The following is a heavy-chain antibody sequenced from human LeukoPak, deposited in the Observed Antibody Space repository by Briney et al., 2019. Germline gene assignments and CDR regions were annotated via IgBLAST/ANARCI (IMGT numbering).Heavy chain of an antibody. CDR2: MNPNSGNT. CDR3: ARRNTAMVAGLDY. V-gene: IGHV1-8*01. CDR1: GYTFTTYD. J-gene: IGHJ4*02. Sequence: ASVKVSCKASGYTFTTYDINWFRQAIGQGLEWLGWMNPNSGNTGYAQKFQGRVTMTRNTSISTAFMELSGLRSEDTAVYFCARRNTAMVAGLDYWGQGSLVTVSS. D-gene: IGHD5-18*01.